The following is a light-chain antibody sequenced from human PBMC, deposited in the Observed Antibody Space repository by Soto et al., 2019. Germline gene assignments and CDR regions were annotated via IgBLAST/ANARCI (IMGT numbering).Light chain of an antibody. V-gene: IGLV2-14*03. CDR2: DVS. Sequence: QSALTQPASVSASPGQSITISCTGTSSDIGAYNSVSWYQQHPGEAPQLIIYDVSYRPSGISSRFSGSKSGNTASLTVSGLQADDDADYYCASYTTGRIRVFGGGTKVTGL. CDR3: ASYTTGRIRV. CDR1: SSDIGAYNS. J-gene: IGLJ2*01.